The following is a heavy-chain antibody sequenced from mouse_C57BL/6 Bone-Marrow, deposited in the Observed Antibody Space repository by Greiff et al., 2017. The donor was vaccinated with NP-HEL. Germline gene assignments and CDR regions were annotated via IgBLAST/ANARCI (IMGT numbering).Heavy chain of an antibody. CDR1: GFTFSSYG. CDR2: ISSGGSYT. J-gene: IGHJ3*01. CDR3: ARPEWRGSWFAY. D-gene: IGHD1-3*01. V-gene: IGHV5-6*01. Sequence: EVMLVESGGDLVKPGGSLKLSCAASGFTFSSYGMSWVRQTPDKRLEWVATISSGGSYTYYPDSVKGRFTISGDNATNTLYLQMSSLKSEDTAVDYCARPEWRGSWFAYWGQGTLVTVSA.